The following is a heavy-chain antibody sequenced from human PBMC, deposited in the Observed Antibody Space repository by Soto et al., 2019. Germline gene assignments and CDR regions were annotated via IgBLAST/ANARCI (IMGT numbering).Heavy chain of an antibody. CDR3: AREDQDSSGYPYFDY. D-gene: IGHD3-22*01. CDR1: GGSISSGGYY. Sequence: SETLSLTCTVSGGSISSGGYYWSWIRQHPGKGLEWIGYIYYSGSTYYNPSLKSRVTISVDTSKNQFSLKLSSVTAADTAVYYCAREDQDSSGYPYFDYWGQGTLVTVSS. J-gene: IGHJ4*02. CDR2: IYYSGST. V-gene: IGHV4-31*03.